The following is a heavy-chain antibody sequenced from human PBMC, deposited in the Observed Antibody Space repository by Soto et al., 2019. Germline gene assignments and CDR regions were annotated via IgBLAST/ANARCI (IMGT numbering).Heavy chain of an antibody. D-gene: IGHD1-1*01. CDR1: GGSVNSGNYY. CDR3: ARVERGTATTVVDAFDI. J-gene: IGHJ3*02. Sequence: QVQLQQWGAGLLKPSETLSLTCAVFGGSVNSGNYYWSWIRQPPGKGLEWIGEMSHSGGTHFNPSFKSRVTISVDTSKNQFSLKRSSVTAADTALYYCARVERGTATTVVDAFDIWGPGTMVTVSS. V-gene: IGHV4-34*01. CDR2: MSHSGGT.